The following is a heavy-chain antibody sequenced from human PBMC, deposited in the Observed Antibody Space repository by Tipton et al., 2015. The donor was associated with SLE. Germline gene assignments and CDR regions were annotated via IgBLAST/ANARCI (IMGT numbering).Heavy chain of an antibody. CDR1: GFTFSSYG. V-gene: IGHV3-33*01. D-gene: IGHD3-22*01. Sequence: SLRLSCAASGFTFSSYGMHWVRQAPGKGLEWVAVIWYDGSNKYYADSVKGRFTISRDNSKNTLYLQMNSLRAEDTAVYYCARLIEYYDSSGLDYWGQGTLVTVSS. CDR3: ARLIEYYDSSGLDY. J-gene: IGHJ4*02. CDR2: IWYDGSNK.